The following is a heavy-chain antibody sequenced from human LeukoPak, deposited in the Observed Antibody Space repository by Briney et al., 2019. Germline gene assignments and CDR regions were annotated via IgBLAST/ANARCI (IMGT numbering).Heavy chain of an antibody. D-gene: IGHD3-22*01. CDR2: INSDGSST. J-gene: IGHJ4*02. V-gene: IGHV3-74*01. CDR1: GFTFSSYW. CDR3: ARAYYDRKGDFDY. Sequence: PGGSLRLSCAASGFTFSSYWMHWLRQAPGKGLVWVSRINSDGSSTSYADSVKGRFTISRDNAKNTLYLQMNSLRAEDTAVYYCARAYYDRKGDFDYWGQGTLVTVSS.